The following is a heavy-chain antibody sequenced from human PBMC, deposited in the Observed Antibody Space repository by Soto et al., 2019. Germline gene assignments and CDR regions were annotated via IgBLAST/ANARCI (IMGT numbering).Heavy chain of an antibody. Sequence: QVQLVESGGGLVKPGGSLRLSCAASAASGFTFSDYYLSWIRQAPGKGLEWLSYISSSSSFTNYADSVKGRFTISRDNAKNSLYLQIDSLRAEDTAVYYCARDLMVYAIQGRNYYYGMDVWGQGTTVTVSS. D-gene: IGHD2-8*01. CDR1: GFTFSDYY. V-gene: IGHV3-11*06. CDR2: ISSSSSFT. J-gene: IGHJ6*02. CDR3: ARDLMVYAIQGRNYYYGMDV.